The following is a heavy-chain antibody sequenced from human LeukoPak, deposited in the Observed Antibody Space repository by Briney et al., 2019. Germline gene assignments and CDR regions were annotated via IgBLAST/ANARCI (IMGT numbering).Heavy chain of an antibody. V-gene: IGHV3-13*01. Sequence: PGGSLRLSCAASGFTFSSYDMHWVRQATGKGLEWVSAIGTAGDTYYPGSLKGRFTISRENAKNSLYIQMNSLRAGDTTVCYCARVVKVPEGAWLDPWGQGTLVTVSS. CDR3: ARVVKVPEGAWLDP. CDR1: GFTFSSYD. D-gene: IGHD4/OR15-4a*01. J-gene: IGHJ5*02. CDR2: IGTAGDT.